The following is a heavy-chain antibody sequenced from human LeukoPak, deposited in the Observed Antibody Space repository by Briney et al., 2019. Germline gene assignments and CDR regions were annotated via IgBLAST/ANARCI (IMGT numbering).Heavy chain of an antibody. D-gene: IGHD6-19*01. CDR3: ARAAGGDSSGWYLLREVLGGGGFDY. Sequence: PGGSLRLSCAASGFTFSSYEMNWVRQAPGKGLEWVSYISSSGSTINYADSVKGRFTISRDNAKNSLYLQMNSLRAEDTAVYYCARAAGGDSSGWYLLREVLGGGGFDYWGQGTLVTVSS. CDR1: GFTFSSYE. J-gene: IGHJ4*02. CDR2: ISSSGSTI. V-gene: IGHV3-48*03.